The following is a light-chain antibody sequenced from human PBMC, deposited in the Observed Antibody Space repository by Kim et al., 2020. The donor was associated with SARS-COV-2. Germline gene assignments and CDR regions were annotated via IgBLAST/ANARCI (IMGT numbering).Light chain of an antibody. V-gene: IGLV2-14*01. J-gene: IGLJ3*02. CDR2: EVS. CDR1: SSDVGGYDD. Sequence: GQPITISCTGTSSDVGGYDDVSWYQQHPGKAPKLMIYEVSNRPSGVSNRFSGSKSGNTASLTISGLQAEDEADYYCSSYTGSSTLVFGGGTQLTVL. CDR3: SSYTGSSTLV.